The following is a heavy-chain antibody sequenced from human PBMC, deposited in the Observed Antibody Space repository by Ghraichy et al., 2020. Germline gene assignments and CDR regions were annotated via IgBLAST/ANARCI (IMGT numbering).Heavy chain of an antibody. CDR2: ISAYNGNT. Sequence: ASVKVSCKASGYTFTSYGISWVRQAPGQGLEWMGWISAYNGNTNYAQKLQGRVTMTTDTSTSTAYMELRSLRSDDTAVYYCARAPTSYDFWSGYYPPSYYYYYDMDVWGKGTTVTVSS. CDR1: GYTFTSYG. V-gene: IGHV1-18*01. J-gene: IGHJ6*03. CDR3: ARAPTSYDFWSGYYPPSYYYYYDMDV. D-gene: IGHD3-3*01.